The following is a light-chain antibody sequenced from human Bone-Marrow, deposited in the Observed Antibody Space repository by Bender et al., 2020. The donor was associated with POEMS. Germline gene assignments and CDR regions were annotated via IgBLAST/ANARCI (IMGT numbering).Light chain of an antibody. CDR1: SSNIGSNA. CDR3: STWDDALSGVL. CDR2: AND. Sequence: QSVLTQPPSASGTPGQRVTISCSGGSSNIGSNAVNWYQLLPGTAPKLLVYANDQRPSGVPDRFSGSKSGASASLAISGLRAEDEATYYCSTWDDALSGVLFGGGTKLTVL. V-gene: IGLV1-47*02. J-gene: IGLJ2*01.